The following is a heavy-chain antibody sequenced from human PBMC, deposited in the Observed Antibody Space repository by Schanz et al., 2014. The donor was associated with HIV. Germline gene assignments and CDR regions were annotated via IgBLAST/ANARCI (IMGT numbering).Heavy chain of an antibody. CDR2: ISAYNGNT. CDR1: GYTFTSYG. D-gene: IGHD2-2*01. CDR3: ARMSPSSTSYGDAFDV. V-gene: IGHV1-18*01. Sequence: QVQLVQSGAAVKKPGASVKVSCKASGYTFTSYGINWVRQAPGQGLEWMGWISAYNGNTNYAQKFQGRVTMTRHTPTSTAYMELSSLRSDDTAVYYCARMSPSSTSYGDAFDVWGQGTMITVSS. J-gene: IGHJ3*01.